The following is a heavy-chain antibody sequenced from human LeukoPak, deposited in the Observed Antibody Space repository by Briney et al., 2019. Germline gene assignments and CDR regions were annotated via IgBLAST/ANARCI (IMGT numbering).Heavy chain of an antibody. V-gene: IGHV4-59*01. CDR3: ARDRAVTSSGWYVPLDY. Sequence: SETLSLTCTVSGGSISSYHWSWIRQPPGKGLEWIGYIYYSGSTNYNPSLKSRVTISVDTSKNQFSLKLSSVTAADTAVYYCARDRAVTSSGWYVPLDYWGQGTLVTVSS. CDR1: GGSISSYH. J-gene: IGHJ4*02. D-gene: IGHD6-19*01. CDR2: IYYSGST.